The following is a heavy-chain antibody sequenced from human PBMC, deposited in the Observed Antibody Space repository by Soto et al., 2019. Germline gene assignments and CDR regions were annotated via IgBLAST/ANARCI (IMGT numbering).Heavy chain of an antibody. CDR1: GGSISSSSYY. CDR3: ARDRLHDNWFDP. CDR2: IYYSGST. V-gene: IGHV4-39*01. Sequence: PSETLSLTCTVSGGSISSSSYYWGWIRQPPGKGLEWIGSIYYSGSTYYNPSLKSRVTISVDTSKNQFSLKLSSVTAADTAVYYCARDRLHDNWFDPWGQGTLVTVSS. D-gene: IGHD4-4*01. J-gene: IGHJ5*02.